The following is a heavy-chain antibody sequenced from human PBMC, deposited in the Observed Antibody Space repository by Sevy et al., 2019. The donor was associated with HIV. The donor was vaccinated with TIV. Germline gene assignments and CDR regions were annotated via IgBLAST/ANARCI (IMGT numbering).Heavy chain of an antibody. Sequence: GGSLRLSCAASGFTLDDYAMHWVRQVPGKGLEWVSLISWDSGHTYYANSVKGRFPISRDNSENSLYLQMNSLRAEDTALYYCARDMGGGNYYYCGMDVWGQGTTVTVSS. CDR2: ISWDSGHT. CDR1: GFTLDDYA. V-gene: IGHV3-43D*03. J-gene: IGHJ6*02. D-gene: IGHD3-16*01. CDR3: ARDMGGGNYYYCGMDV.